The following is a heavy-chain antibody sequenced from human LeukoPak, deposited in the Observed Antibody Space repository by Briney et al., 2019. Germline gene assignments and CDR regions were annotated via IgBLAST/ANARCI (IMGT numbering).Heavy chain of an antibody. CDR1: GFTLSSYA. CDR3: AKDRLLRGYSYGSYFDY. V-gene: IGHV3-23*01. D-gene: IGHD5-18*01. Sequence: GSLRLSCAASGFTLSSYAMSWGRQAPAKGLEWVSAISGSGGSTYYADSVKGRFTISRDNSKNTLYLQMNSLRAEDTAVYYCAKDRLLRGYSYGSYFDYWGQGTLVTVSS. J-gene: IGHJ4*02. CDR2: ISGSGGST.